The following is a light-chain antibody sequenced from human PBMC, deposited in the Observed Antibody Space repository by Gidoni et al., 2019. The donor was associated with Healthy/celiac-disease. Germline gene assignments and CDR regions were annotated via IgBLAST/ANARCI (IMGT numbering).Light chain of an antibody. CDR1: QGISSA. CDR3: QQFNNYPLT. V-gene: IGKV1D-13*01. CDR2: DAS. J-gene: IGKJ3*01. Sequence: AIQLTQSPSSLSASVGDRVTITCRASQGISSALAWYQQKPGKAPKLLIYDASSLESGVPSRFSLQPEDFATYYCQQFNNYPLTFXPXTKVXIK.